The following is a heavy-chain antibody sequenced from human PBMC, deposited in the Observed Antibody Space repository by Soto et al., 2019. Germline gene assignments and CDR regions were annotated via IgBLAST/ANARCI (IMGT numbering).Heavy chain of an antibody. J-gene: IGHJ4*02. CDR3: ARDLAAGDH. D-gene: IGHD6-13*01. Sequence: QVQLVQSGAEVKKPGASVKVSCRTSGYTFTPYYIHWVRQAPGQGLELLGIINPASGSTNYAQDFQGRVTLTMDTSTTTVYMELSGLRAEDTAIFYCARDLAAGDHWGQGTLVTVSS. V-gene: IGHV1-46*01. CDR2: INPASGST. CDR1: GYTFTPYY.